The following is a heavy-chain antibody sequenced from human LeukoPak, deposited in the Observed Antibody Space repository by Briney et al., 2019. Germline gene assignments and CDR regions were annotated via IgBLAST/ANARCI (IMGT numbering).Heavy chain of an antibody. CDR1: GGSISSSSYY. J-gene: IGHJ4*02. CDR2: IYYSGST. Sequence: PSETLSLTCTVSGGSISSSSYYWGWIRQPPGKGLEWIGSIYYSGSTYYNPSLKSRVTISVDTSKNQFSLKLSSVTAADTAVYYCARLGILWFGEPGGYFDYWGQGTLVTVSS. V-gene: IGHV4-39*01. D-gene: IGHD3-10*01. CDR3: ARLGILWFGEPGGYFDY.